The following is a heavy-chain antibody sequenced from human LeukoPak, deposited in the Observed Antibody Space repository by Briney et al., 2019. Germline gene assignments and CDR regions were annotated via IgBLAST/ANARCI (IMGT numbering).Heavy chain of an antibody. J-gene: IGHJ4*02. V-gene: IGHV1-24*01. D-gene: IGHD3-16*01. CDR3: ATYTNAY. CDR2: FDPEYGET. Sequence: ASVKVSCKVSGYTLTELSMHWVRQAPGKGLEWMGGFDPEYGETVYAQKFQGRVTMTEDTSTDTAYMELNSLRSEDTAVNYCATYTNAYWGQGTLVTVSS. CDR1: GYTLTELS.